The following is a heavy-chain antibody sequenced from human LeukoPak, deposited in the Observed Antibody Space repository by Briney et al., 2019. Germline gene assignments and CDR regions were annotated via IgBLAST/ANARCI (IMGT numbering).Heavy chain of an antibody. CDR2: MSSDGSKK. Sequence: GGSLRLSCAASGFTFSSYAMHWVRQAPGKGLEWVAVMSSDGSKKYYADSVKGRFTISRDNPKNTLYLQMNSLRAEDTAVYYCAKKFTGTTVISGDYFDYWGQGTLVTVSS. D-gene: IGHD4-17*01. CDR3: AKKFTGTTVISGDYFDY. J-gene: IGHJ4*02. V-gene: IGHV3-30-3*02. CDR1: GFTFSSYA.